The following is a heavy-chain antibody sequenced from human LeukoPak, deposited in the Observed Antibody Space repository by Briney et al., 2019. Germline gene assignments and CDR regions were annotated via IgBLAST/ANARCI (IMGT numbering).Heavy chain of an antibody. CDR2: IYYSGST. J-gene: IGHJ3*02. V-gene: IGHV4-59*01. Sequence: KASETLSLTCTVSGGSISSYYWSWIRQPPGKGLEWIGYIYYSGSTNYNPSLKSRVTISVDTSKNQFSLKLSSVTAADTAVYYCAREGVHPFDIWGQGTMVTVSS. CDR1: GGSISSYY. CDR3: AREGVHPFDI.